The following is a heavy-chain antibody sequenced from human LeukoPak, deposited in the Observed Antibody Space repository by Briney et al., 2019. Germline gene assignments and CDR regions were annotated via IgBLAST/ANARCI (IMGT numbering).Heavy chain of an antibody. D-gene: IGHD3-22*01. CDR3: ARVNPTNSGFYAY. J-gene: IGHJ4*02. Sequence: GGSLRLSCAASGSTFSDYHMTWIRQAPGKGLEWVSYISGSSSNTNYADSVKGRFTISRDNAKNSLYLQMNSLRVEDTAVYYCARVNPTNSGFYAYWGQGTLVTVSS. V-gene: IGHV3-11*06. CDR1: GSTFSDYH. CDR2: ISGSSSNT.